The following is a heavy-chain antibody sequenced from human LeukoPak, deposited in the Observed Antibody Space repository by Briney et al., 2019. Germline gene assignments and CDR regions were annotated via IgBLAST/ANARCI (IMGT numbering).Heavy chain of an antibody. CDR2: ISAYNGNT. J-gene: IGHJ4*02. D-gene: IGHD2-2*01. CDR3: ARSVAIVVVPAAALDY. CDR1: GYTFTSYG. Sequence: ASVKVSCKASGYTFTSYGISWVRQAPGQGLEWMGWISAYNGNTNYAQKLQGRVTMTTDTSTSTAYMELRSLRSDDTAVYYCARSVAIVVVPAAALDYWGQGTLVTVSS. V-gene: IGHV1-18*01.